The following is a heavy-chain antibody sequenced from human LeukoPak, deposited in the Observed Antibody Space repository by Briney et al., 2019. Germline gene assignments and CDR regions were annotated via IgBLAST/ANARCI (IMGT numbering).Heavy chain of an antibody. D-gene: IGHD1-7*01. V-gene: IGHV3-7*01. CDR2: IKQDGSEK. CDR1: GFTLSGFW. J-gene: IGHJ4*02. Sequence: GGSLRLSCAASGFTLSGFWMSWVRQTPGKGLEWVANIKQDGSEKYYVDSVKGRFTISRDNAKNSLSLQMNGLRVEDTAVYYCARAGSFWHYVYWGQGTLVTVSS. CDR3: ARAGSFWHYVY.